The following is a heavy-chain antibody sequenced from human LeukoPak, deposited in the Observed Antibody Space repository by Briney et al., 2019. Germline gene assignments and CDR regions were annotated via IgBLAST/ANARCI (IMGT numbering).Heavy chain of an antibody. D-gene: IGHD3-22*01. CDR3: ARDLYRIVVVPHYFDY. J-gene: IGHJ4*02. CDR2: IKKDGSEK. CDR1: GFNFNTYW. Sequence: GGSLRLSCAASGFNFNTYWMSWVRQAPGKGLEWVANIKKDGSEKYYVDSVKGRFTISRDNAKNSLYLQMNSLRAEDTAVYYCARDLYRIVVVPHYFDYWGQGTLVTVSS. V-gene: IGHV3-7*01.